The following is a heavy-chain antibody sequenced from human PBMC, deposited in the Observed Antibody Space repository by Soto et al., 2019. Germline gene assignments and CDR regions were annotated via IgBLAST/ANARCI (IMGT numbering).Heavy chain of an antibody. V-gene: IGHV4-34*01. CDR3: ARVDAAMAQGYYYYYYGMDV. D-gene: IGHD5-18*01. CDR1: GGSFSGYY. CDR2: INHSGST. J-gene: IGHJ6*02. Sequence: KTSETLSLTCAVYGGSFSGYYWSWIRQPPGKGLEWIGEINHSGSTNYNPSLKSRVTISVDTSKNQFSLKLSSVTAADTAVYYCARVDAAMAQGYYYYYYGMDVWGQGTTVTVSS.